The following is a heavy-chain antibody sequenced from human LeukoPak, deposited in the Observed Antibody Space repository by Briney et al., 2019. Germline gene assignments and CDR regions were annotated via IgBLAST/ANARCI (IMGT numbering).Heavy chain of an antibody. V-gene: IGHV3-23*01. J-gene: IGHJ6*03. CDR2: ISASGSRT. CDR1: GFTFSTFA. D-gene: IGHD1-14*01. CDR3: ARGPQPSGYYYMDV. Sequence: GGSLRLSCAPSGFTFSTFAMNWVRQAPGKGLEWVSAISASGSRTFYADSVKGRFTISRDNSKNTLYLQMNSLRGEDTAVYYCARGPQPSGYYYMDVWGTGTTVTVSS.